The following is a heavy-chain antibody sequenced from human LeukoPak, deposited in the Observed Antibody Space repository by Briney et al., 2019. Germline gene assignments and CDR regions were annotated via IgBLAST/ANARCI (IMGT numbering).Heavy chain of an antibody. CDR1: GFSFSTHD. V-gene: IGHV3-23*01. J-gene: IGHJ2*01. CDR2: ISRSGDGT. D-gene: IGHD5/OR15-5a*01. Sequence: GWSLRLSCAASGFSFSTHDMSWVRQAPGKGLEWVSAISRSGDGTTYADSVKGRFTISRDNSKNTLFLQMNSLRAEDTAIYYCARAVGLGYFDLWGRGSLVTVSS. CDR3: ARAVGLGYFDL.